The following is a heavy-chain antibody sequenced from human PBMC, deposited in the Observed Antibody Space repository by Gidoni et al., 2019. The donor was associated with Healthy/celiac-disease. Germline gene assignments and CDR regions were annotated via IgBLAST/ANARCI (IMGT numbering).Heavy chain of an antibody. D-gene: IGHD3-22*01. J-gene: IGHJ4*02. V-gene: IGHV3-21*01. CDR3: AREMSYYYDSSGYFDY. Sequence: EVQLVESGGGLVKPGGSLRLSCAASGFTFSSYSMNWVRQAPGKGLEWVSSISSSSSYIYYADSVKGRFTISRDNAKNSLYLQMNSLRAEDTAVYYCAREMSYYYDSSGYFDYWGQGTLVTVSS. CDR1: GFTFSSYS. CDR2: ISSSSSYI.